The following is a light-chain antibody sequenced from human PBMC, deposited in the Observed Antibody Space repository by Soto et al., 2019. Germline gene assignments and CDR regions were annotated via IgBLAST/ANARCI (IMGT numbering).Light chain of an antibody. CDR1: SGHSSYA. CDR3: QTWGTGIHV. CDR2: LNSDGSH. Sequence: QLVLTQSPSASASLGASVKLTCTLSSGHSSYAIAWHQQQPEKGPRYLMNLNSDGSHTKGDGIPDRFSGSSSGAERYLTISSLQYEDEADYYCQTWGTGIHVFGTGTKLTVL. J-gene: IGLJ1*01. V-gene: IGLV4-69*01.